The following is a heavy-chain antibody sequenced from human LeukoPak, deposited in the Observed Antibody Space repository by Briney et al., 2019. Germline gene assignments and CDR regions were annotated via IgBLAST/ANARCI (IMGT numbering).Heavy chain of an antibody. V-gene: IGHV4-39*07. CDR3: AREGSAFDI. CDR1: GGSISSSSYY. CDR2: IYYSGTT. J-gene: IGHJ3*02. Sequence: SETLSLTCTVSGGSISSSSYYRGWIRQPPGKGLEWIGSIYYSGTTYYNPSLKSRVTISVDTSRNQFSLKLSSVTAADTAVYYCAREGSAFDIWGQGTMVTVSS.